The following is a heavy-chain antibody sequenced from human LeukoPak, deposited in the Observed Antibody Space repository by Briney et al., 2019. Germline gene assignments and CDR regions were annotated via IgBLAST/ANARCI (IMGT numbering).Heavy chain of an antibody. V-gene: IGHV1-2*02. CDR2: IHPRSGET. J-gene: IGHJ4*02. Sequence: GALVKVSCKASGYSFTAFYIHWVRQAPGQGLEWMGWIHPRSGETNYAYKFRGRVTMTRDTSISTAYMDLGSLGSDDTAVYYCARDGEYGTGSYYRGCFDYWGQGILVTVSS. D-gene: IGHD3-10*01. CDR1: GYSFTAFY. CDR3: ARDGEYGTGSYYRGCFDY.